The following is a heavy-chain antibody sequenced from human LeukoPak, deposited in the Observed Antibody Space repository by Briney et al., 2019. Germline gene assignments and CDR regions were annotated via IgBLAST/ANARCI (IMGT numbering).Heavy chain of an antibody. J-gene: IGHJ4*02. D-gene: IGHD2-21*01. CDR3: ARDRAHCGGTSRPSHNFDL. Sequence: SETLSLTCTVSGGSISSNAYYWAWIRQPPGKGPEWIGSIYSSVSTYYNPSLKSRVTISVDTSKNQFSLTLSSVTAADTAVYYCARDRAHCGGTSRPSHNFDLWGQGTLVTVSS. V-gene: IGHV4-39*07. CDR2: IYSSVST. CDR1: GGSISSNAYY.